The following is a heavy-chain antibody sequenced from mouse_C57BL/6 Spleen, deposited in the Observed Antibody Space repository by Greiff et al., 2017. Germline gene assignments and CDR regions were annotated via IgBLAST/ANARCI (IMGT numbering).Heavy chain of an antibody. Sequence: DVKLQESGGGLVKPGGSLKLSCAASGFTFSDYGMHWVRQAPEKGLEWVAYISSGSSTIYYADTVKGRFTISRDNAKNTLFLQMTSLRSEDTAMYYCARGGNYPLYAMDYWGQGTSVTVSS. J-gene: IGHJ4*01. V-gene: IGHV5-17*01. CDR3: ARGGNYPLYAMDY. CDR2: ISSGSSTI. CDR1: GFTFSDYG. D-gene: IGHD2-1*01.